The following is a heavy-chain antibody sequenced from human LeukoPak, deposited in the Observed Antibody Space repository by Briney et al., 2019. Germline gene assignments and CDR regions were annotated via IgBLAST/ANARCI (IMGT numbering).Heavy chain of an antibody. D-gene: IGHD6-6*01. Sequence: TGGSLRLSCAASGFTFSSYAMHWVRQAPGKGLEWVAVISYDGSNKYYADSVKGRFTISRDNSRNTLYLHMNSLRAEDTAVYYCAKAQHGYTNSPFDYWGQGTVVTVSS. CDR2: ISYDGSNK. V-gene: IGHV3-30-3*01. CDR1: GFTFSSYA. J-gene: IGHJ4*02. CDR3: AKAQHGYTNSPFDY.